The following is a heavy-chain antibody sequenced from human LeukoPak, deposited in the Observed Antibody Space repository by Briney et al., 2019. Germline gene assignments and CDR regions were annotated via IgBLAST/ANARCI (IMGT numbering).Heavy chain of an antibody. CDR2: FDPEDGET. J-gene: IGHJ4*02. CDR1: GYTLTDLS. CDR3: ATAFTGVVPKRPYFDY. D-gene: IGHD2-15*01. V-gene: IGHV1-24*01. Sequence: GASVKVSCKVSGYTLTDLSMHCVPQAPGKGLEWRGGFDPEDGETIYAQKFQGRVTMTEDTSTDTAYMELSSLRSEDTAVYYCATAFTGVVPKRPYFDYWGQGTVVTVSS.